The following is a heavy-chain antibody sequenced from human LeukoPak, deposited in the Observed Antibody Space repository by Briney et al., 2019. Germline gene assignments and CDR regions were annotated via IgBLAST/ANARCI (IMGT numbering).Heavy chain of an antibody. CDR1: GFTFSSYS. V-gene: IGHV3-23*01. J-gene: IGHJ4*02. CDR3: AKELPPRTVTTGY. CDR2: ISGSGGST. D-gene: IGHD4-11*01. Sequence: GGSLRLSCAASGFTFSSYSMNWVRQAPGKGLEWVSAISGSGGSTYYADSVRGRFTISRDNSKNTLYLQMNSLRAEDTAVYYCAKELPPRTVTTGYWGQGTLVTVSS.